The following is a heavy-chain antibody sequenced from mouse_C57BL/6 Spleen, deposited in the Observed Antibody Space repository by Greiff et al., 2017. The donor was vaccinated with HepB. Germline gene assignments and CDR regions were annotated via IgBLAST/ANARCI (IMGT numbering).Heavy chain of an antibody. CDR2: TNPTNGRT. Sequence: QVQLQQPGAELVKAGASVKMSCKASGYTFTSYWMHWVKQRLGQGLEWFAETNPTNGRTYYNEKFKSKATPTVDKSSSTAYMLLSGPTFEDSAVYYCARIKKLVATYFDYWGQGTTLTVSS. D-gene: IGHD1-1*01. CDR3: ARIKKLVATYFDY. J-gene: IGHJ2*01. V-gene: IGHV1S81*02. CDR1: GYTFTSYW.